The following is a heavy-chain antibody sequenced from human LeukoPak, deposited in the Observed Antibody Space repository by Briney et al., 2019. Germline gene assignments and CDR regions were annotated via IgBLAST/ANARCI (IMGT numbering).Heavy chain of an antibody. V-gene: IGHV3-64*01. CDR2: ISSNGGST. Sequence: PGGSLRLSCAASGFTFRSYGMHWVRQAPGKGLEYVAAISSNGGSTDYANSVKGRFTISRDNSKNTLYLQMNSLRAEDTAVYYCAGSIAVAGTIDYWGQGTLVTVSS. D-gene: IGHD6-19*01. CDR1: GFTFRSYG. CDR3: AGSIAVAGTIDY. J-gene: IGHJ4*02.